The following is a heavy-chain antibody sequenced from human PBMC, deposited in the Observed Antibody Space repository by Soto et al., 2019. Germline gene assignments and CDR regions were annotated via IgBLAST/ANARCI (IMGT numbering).Heavy chain of an antibody. J-gene: IGHJ4*02. CDR1: GFTFSSYS. D-gene: IGHD3-3*01. CDR3: ARDTQDDFWSGYYRDY. Sequence: EVQLVESGGGLVQPGGSLRLSCAASGFTFSSYSMNWVRQAPGKGLELVSYISSSSSTIYYADSVKGRFTISRDNAKNSLYLQMNSLRDEDTAVYYCARDTQDDFWSGYYRDYWGQGTLVTVSS. V-gene: IGHV3-48*02. CDR2: ISSSSSTI.